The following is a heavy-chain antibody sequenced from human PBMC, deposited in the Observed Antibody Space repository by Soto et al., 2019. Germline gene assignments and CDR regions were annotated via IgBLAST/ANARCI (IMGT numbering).Heavy chain of an antibody. Sequence: SVKVSCKASGGTFSSYAISWVRQAPGQGLEWMGGIIPIFGTANYAQKFQGRVTITADESTSTAYMELSSLRSEDTAVYYCGRYCTNGVCTYYYGMDVWGQGTTVTVS. D-gene: IGHD2-8*01. J-gene: IGHJ6*02. CDR3: GRYCTNGVCTYYYGMDV. CDR2: IIPIFGTA. V-gene: IGHV1-69*13. CDR1: GGTFSSYA.